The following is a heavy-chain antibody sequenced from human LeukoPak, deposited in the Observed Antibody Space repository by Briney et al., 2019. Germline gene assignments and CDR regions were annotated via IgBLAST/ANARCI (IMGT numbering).Heavy chain of an antibody. D-gene: IGHD6-19*01. CDR1: GLTFSSYS. V-gene: IGHV3-23*01. Sequence: GGSLRLSCAASGLTFSSYSMNWVRQAPGKGLEWVSAISGSGGSTYYADSVKGRFTISRDNSKNTLYLQMNSLRAEDTAVYYCAKGLQWLAIDYWGQGTLVTVSS. CDR2: ISGSGGST. CDR3: AKGLQWLAIDY. J-gene: IGHJ4*02.